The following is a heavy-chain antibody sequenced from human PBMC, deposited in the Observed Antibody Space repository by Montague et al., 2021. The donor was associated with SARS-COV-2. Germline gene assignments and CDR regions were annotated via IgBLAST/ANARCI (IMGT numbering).Heavy chain of an antibody. J-gene: IGHJ4*02. Sequence: SATLSLTCTVSGDSVSSTTYYWAWIRQPPGKGLEYIGTIYYSGSSYYNPSLKSRVAMSVDTSKNQFSLKLDSVTAADTAVYYCARVGGGRTFYYWGQGILVTVSS. CDR2: IYYSGSS. V-gene: IGHV4-39*07. D-gene: IGHD3-16*01. CDR1: GDSVSSTTYY. CDR3: ARVGGGRTFYY.